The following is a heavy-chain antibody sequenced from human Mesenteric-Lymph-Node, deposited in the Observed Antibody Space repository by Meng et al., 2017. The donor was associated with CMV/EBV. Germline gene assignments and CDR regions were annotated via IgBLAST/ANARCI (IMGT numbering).Heavy chain of an antibody. V-gene: IGHV3-23*01. Sequence: EVQLLESGGGLAQPGGSLRVSCAVSGFNFLNYAMTWVRQAPGKGLEWVSTISASGGSRYYADPVQGRFSVSRDNYKNTLYLQMNSLRAEDTAVYYCAKDPEGYWGQGTLVTVSS. CDR2: ISASGGSR. CDR3: AKDPEGY. J-gene: IGHJ4*02. CDR1: GFNFLNYA.